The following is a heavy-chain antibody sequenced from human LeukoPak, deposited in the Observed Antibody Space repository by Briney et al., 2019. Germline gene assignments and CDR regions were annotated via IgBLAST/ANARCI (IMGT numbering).Heavy chain of an antibody. Sequence: GGSLRLSFAASGFGVGGDNMSWVRQASGKGLEWVSVTYTDGNTYYADSVKGRFTASRDSSKNMLYLQMNTLRAEDTAVYYCARAVRSCSATRCISINSFDYWGQGTLVAVSS. CDR2: TYTDGNT. J-gene: IGHJ4*02. CDR3: ARAVRSCSATRCISINSFDY. D-gene: IGHD2-15*01. CDR1: GFGVGGDN. V-gene: IGHV3-53*01.